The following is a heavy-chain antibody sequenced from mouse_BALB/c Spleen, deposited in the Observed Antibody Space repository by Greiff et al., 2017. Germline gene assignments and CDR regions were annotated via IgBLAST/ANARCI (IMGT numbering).Heavy chain of an antibody. V-gene: IGHV3-8*02. J-gene: IGHJ4*01. Sequence: EVHLVESGPSLVKPSQTLSLTCSVTGDSITSGYWNWIRKFPGNKLEYMGYISYSGSTYYNPSLKSRISITRDTSKNQYYLQLNSVTTEDTATYYCARYRNYGSLYYAMDYWGQGTSVTVSS. CDR1: GDSITSGY. D-gene: IGHD1-1*01. CDR2: ISYSGST. CDR3: ARYRNYGSLYYAMDY.